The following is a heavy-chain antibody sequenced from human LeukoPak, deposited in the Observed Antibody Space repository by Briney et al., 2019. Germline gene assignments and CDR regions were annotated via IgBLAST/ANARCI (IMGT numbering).Heavy chain of an antibody. J-gene: IGHJ3*02. CDR1: GFTFSSYS. Sequence: GGSLRLSCAASGFTFSSYSMNWVRQAPGRGLEWVSSISSSSKYIYYADSLRGRFTISRDNAKNSLYLQMNSLRAEDTAVYYCARVAEAAAFDIWGQGTMVTVSS. CDR2: ISSSSKYI. CDR3: ARVAEAAAFDI. D-gene: IGHD6-25*01. V-gene: IGHV3-21*01.